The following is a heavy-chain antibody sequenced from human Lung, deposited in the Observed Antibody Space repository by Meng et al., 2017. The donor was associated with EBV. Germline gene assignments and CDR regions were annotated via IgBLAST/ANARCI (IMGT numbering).Heavy chain of an antibody. J-gene: IGHJ2*01. D-gene: IGHD4-17*01. V-gene: IGHV4-4*02. Sequence: QGPLQDSRPGLVKPSGTLSLTCAVSGGSISSSTWWSWVRQPPGKGLEWIGEIYHSGSTNYNPSLKSRVTISVDKSKNQFSLKLSSVTAADTAVYYCARDHGDYVTSDRYFDLWGRGTLVTVSS. CDR3: ARDHGDYVTSDRYFDL. CDR1: GGSISSSTW. CDR2: IYHSGST.